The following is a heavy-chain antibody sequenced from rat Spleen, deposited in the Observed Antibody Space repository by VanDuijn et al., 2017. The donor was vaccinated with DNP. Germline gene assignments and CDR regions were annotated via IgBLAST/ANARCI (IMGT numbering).Heavy chain of an antibody. D-gene: IGHD1-10*01. J-gene: IGHJ1*01. CDR2: INTDGGGT. CDR1: GFTFSDYA. Sequence: EVQLVESGGDLVQPGGSLKLSCAASGFTFSDYALAWVRQAPKKSLDWVATINTDGGGTSYPDSVKGRFTISRDNARSALYLQMNSLRSEDTATYYCARRGYNNAWYFDFWGPGTMVTVSS. CDR3: ARRGYNNAWYFDF. V-gene: IGHV5-17*01.